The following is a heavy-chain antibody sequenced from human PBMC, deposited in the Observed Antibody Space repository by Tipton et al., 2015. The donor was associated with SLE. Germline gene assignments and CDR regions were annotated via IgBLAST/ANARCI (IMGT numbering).Heavy chain of an antibody. CDR1: GYSISSGYS. CDR3: ASLGRIQDY. D-gene: IGHD1-26*01. Sequence: GLVKPSETLSLICTVSGYSISSGYSWGWIRQPPGKGLEWISNIYHNGTTYYNPSLSSPVIILVDTSKNHFSLRLTSVTASDTAIYYCASLGRIQDYWGQGTLVTVSS. CDR2: IYHNGTT. J-gene: IGHJ4*02. V-gene: IGHV4-38-2*02.